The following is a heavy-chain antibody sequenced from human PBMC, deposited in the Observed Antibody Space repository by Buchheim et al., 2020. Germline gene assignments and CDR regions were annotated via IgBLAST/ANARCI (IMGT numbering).Heavy chain of an antibody. CDR2: MNHSGNT. CDR3: ARGGYSYTFDY. CDR1: GGSFSGYS. D-gene: IGHD5-18*01. Sequence: QVQLQQWGAGLLKTSETLSLTCAVYGGSFSGYSWTWIRQPPGKGLEWIGEMNHSGNTNYSPSLKSRVTISEDKSKNRSSLKLSSVTAADTAVYYCARGGYSYTFDYWGQGTL. J-gene: IGHJ4*02. V-gene: IGHV4-34*01.